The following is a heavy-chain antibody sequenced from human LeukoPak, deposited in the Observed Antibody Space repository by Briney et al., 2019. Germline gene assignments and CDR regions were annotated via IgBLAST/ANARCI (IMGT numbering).Heavy chain of an antibody. CDR1: GFTFSSYA. Sequence: GGSLRLSCSASGFTFSSYAMHWVRQAPGKGVECVSAISSNGGSTYYADSVKGRFTISRDNSKNTLYLQMSSLRAEDTAVYYCVKGREPTYSSSWTDWGQGTLVTVSS. D-gene: IGHD6-13*01. V-gene: IGHV3-64D*06. CDR3: VKGREPTYSSSWTD. J-gene: IGHJ4*02. CDR2: ISSNGGST.